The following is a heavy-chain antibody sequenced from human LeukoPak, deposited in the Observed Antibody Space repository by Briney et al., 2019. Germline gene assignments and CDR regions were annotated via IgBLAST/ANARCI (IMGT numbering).Heavy chain of an antibody. D-gene: IGHD3-10*01. J-gene: IGHJ6*02. CDR1: GFTFGSYT. V-gene: IGHV1-24*01. CDR2: FDPEDGET. Sequence: ASVKVSCKASGFTFGSYTINWVRQAPGKGLEWMGGFDPEDGETIYAQKFQGRVTMTEDTSTDTAYMELSSLRSEDTAVYYCATDHGGITMVRGYYYYYYGMDVWGQGTTVTVSS. CDR3: ATDHGGITMVRGYYYYYYGMDV.